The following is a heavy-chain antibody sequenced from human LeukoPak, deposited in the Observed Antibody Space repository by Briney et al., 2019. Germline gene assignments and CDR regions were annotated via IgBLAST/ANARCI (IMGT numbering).Heavy chain of an antibody. V-gene: IGHV3-23*01. CDR3: AKRTGSGWFPSYYFDY. D-gene: IGHD2-8*02. CDR2: ISGSGGST. CDR1: GFTLSSYA. Sequence: GGSLRLSCAASGFTLSSYAMSWVRQAPGRGLEWVSGISGSGGSTNYADSVKGRLTISRDNSKNTLYLQMNSLRAEDTAVYYCAKRTGSGWFPSYYFDYWGQGTLVTVSS. J-gene: IGHJ4*02.